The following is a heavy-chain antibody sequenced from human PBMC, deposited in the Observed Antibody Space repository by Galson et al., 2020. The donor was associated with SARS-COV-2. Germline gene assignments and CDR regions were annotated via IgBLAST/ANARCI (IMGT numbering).Heavy chain of an antibody. D-gene: IGHD6-13*01. CDR2: IYYSGGT. CDR1: GGSISSSSYY. V-gene: IGHV4-39*01. CDR3: ARPYSSSWYYFDY. Sequence: SETLSLTCTVSGGSISSSSYYWGWIRQPPGKGLEWIGSIYYSGGTYYNPSLESRVTISVDMSKNQFSLKLSSVTAADTAVYYCARPYSSSWYYFDYWGQGTLVTVSS. J-gene: IGHJ4*02.